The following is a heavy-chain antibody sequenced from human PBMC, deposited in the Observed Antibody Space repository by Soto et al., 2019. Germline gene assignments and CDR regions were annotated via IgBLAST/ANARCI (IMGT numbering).Heavy chain of an antibody. CDR3: ARAGYSSASGYVGATDY. D-gene: IGHD6-6*01. V-gene: IGHV1-8*02. J-gene: IGHJ4*02. CDR1: GYTFTSYD. CDR2: MNPNSGNT. Sequence: ASVKVSCKASGYTFTSYDINWVRQATGQGLEWMGWMNPNSGNTGYAQKFQGRVTMTRNTSISTAYMELSSLRSEDTAVYYCARAGYSSASGYVGATDYWGQGTLVTVSS.